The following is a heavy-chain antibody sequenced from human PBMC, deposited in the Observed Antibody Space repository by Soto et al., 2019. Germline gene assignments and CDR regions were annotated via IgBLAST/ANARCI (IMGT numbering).Heavy chain of an antibody. D-gene: IGHD6-25*01. V-gene: IGHV3-7*01. CDR2: IKQDGSEK. CDR1: GFTFSNYL. CDR3: AREKRANGYFDY. J-gene: IGHJ4*02. Sequence: EVQLVESGGGLVQPGGSLRLSCAASGFTFSNYLMSWVRQAPVKGLEWVANIKQDGSEKYYVASVNGRFTISRDNAKNSLYLQMNSLRADDTAVYYCAREKRANGYFDYWGQGTLVTVSS.